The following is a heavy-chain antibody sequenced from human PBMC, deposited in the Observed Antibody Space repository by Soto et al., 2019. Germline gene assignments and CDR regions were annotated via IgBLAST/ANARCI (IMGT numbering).Heavy chain of an antibody. J-gene: IGHJ6*02. V-gene: IGHV3-30-3*01. CDR2: ISYDGSNK. CDR1: GFTFSSYA. D-gene: IGHD2-2*01. CDR3: GVVPAATFYYYYGMDV. Sequence: GGSLRLSCAASGFTFSSYAMHWVRQAPGKGLEWVAVISYDGSNKYYADSVKGRFTISRDNSKNTLYLQMNSLRAEDTAVYYCGVVPAATFYYYYGMDVWGQGTTVTV.